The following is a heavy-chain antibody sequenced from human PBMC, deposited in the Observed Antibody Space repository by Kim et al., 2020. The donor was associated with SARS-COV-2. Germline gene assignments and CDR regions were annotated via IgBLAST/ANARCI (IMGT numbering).Heavy chain of an antibody. V-gene: IGHV1-69*04. Sequence: SVKVSCKASGGTFSSYTISWVRQAPGQGLEWMGRIIPILGIANYAQKFQGRVTITADKSTSTAYMELSSLRSEDTAVYYCAREGGGDDLMTTVTRTEVGYYYYGMDVWGQGTTVTVSS. CDR1: GGTFSSYT. J-gene: IGHJ6*02. CDR2: IIPILGIA. D-gene: IGHD4-4*01. CDR3: AREGGGDDLMTTVTRTEVGYYYYGMDV.